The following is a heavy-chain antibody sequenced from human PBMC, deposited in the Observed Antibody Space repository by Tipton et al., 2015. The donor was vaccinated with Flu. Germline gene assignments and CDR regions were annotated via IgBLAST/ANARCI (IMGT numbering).Heavy chain of an antibody. CDR2: MYSSGTT. CDR3: ARGSGSGTYTVFDF. J-gene: IGHJ5*01. CDR1: GGSISSFY. V-gene: IGHV4-4*07. D-gene: IGHD3-10*01. Sequence: TLSLTCTVSGGSISSFYWSWIRQPAGKGLEWSGSMYSSGTTKYNPSLKSRVTMSVDTSKSQSSLILSSVTAAATAVSYCARGSGSGTYTVFDFWGQGTLVTVSS.